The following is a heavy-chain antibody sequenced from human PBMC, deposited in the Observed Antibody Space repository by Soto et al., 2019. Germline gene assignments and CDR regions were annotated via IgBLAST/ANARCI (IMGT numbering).Heavy chain of an antibody. J-gene: IGHJ6*03. CDR3: ARDPCTMVRGVIPYYCYMDV. Sequence: ASVKVSCKASGYTFTSYAMHWVRQAPGQRLEWMGWINAGNGNTKYSQKFQGRVTITRDTSASTAYMELSSLRSEDTAVYYCARDPCTMVRGVIPYYCYMDVWGKGTTVTVSS. D-gene: IGHD3-10*01. CDR2: INAGNGNT. V-gene: IGHV1-3*01. CDR1: GYTFTSYA.